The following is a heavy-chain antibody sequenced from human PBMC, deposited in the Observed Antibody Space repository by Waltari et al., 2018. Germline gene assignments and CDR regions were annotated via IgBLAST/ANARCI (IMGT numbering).Heavy chain of an antibody. CDR1: GGTFSSYA. V-gene: IGHV1-69*12. Sequence: QVQLVQSGAEVKKPGSSVKVSCKASGGTFSSYAISWVRPAPGQGLELMGGIIPIFGTATYAQKLQGRVTITADESTSTAYMELSSLRSEDTAVYYCARETTPYLYYGMDVWGQGTTVTVSS. CDR2: IIPIFGTA. J-gene: IGHJ6*02. CDR3: ARETTPYLYYGMDV. D-gene: IGHD1-7*01.